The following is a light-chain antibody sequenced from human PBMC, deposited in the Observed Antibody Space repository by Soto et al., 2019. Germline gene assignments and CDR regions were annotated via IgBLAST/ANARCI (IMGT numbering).Light chain of an antibody. Sequence: AIRMTQSPSSFSASTGDRVTITCRASQGISSYLAWYQQKPGKAPKLLIYAASTLQSGVPSRFSGSGSGTDFTLTISCLQSEDFATYYCQQYYSCPPTFGGGTKVEIK. CDR1: QGISSY. V-gene: IGKV1-8*01. CDR2: AAS. J-gene: IGKJ4*01. CDR3: QQYYSCPPT.